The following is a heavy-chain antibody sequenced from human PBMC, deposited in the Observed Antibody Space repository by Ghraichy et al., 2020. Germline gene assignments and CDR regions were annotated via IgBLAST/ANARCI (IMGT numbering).Heavy chain of an antibody. CDR1: GFTFSSYA. CDR2: ISGSGGST. Sequence: GGSLRLSCAASGFTFSSYAMSWVRQAPGKGLEWVSAISGSGGSTYYADSVKGRFTISRDNSKNTLYLQMNSLRAEDTAVYYCAKDITLEWGDIVATRLEGPYYFDYWGQGTLVTVSS. J-gene: IGHJ4*02. CDR3: AKDITLEWGDIVATRLEGPYYFDY. D-gene: IGHD5-12*01. V-gene: IGHV3-23*01.